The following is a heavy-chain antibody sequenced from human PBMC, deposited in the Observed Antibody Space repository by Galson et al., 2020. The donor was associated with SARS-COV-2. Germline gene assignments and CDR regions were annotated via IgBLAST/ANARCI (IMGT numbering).Heavy chain of an antibody. D-gene: IGHD2-8*02. CDR2: IYHSRST. CDR1: GYSISSGYY. J-gene: IGHJ4*02. V-gene: IGHV4-38-2*01. Sequence: SETLSLTCAVSGYSISSGYYWGWIRQPPGKGLEWIGSIYHSRSTSYHPSLQSRVTIPVDTSKNQFSLKLSSVTAADTAVYYCARLVVGGTGGQDYVDYWGQGTLVTVSS. CDR3: ARLVVGGTGGQDYVDY.